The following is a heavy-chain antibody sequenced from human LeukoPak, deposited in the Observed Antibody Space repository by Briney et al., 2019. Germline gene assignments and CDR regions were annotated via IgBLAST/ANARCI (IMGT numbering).Heavy chain of an antibody. CDR1: GYTFTSYG. CDR3: ARDLPTPYCSSTSCYERCWFDP. V-gene: IGHV1-18*01. Sequence: ASVKVSCKASGYTFTSYGISWVRQAPGQGLEWMGWISAYNGNTNYAQKLQGRVTMTTDTSTSTAYMELRSLRSDDTAVYYCARDLPTPYCSSTSCYERCWFDPWGQGTLVTVSS. CDR2: ISAYNGNT. J-gene: IGHJ5*02. D-gene: IGHD2-2*01.